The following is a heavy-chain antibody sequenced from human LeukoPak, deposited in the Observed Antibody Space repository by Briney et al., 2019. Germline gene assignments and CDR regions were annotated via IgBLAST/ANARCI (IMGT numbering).Heavy chain of an antibody. Sequence: PGRSLRLSCAASVFTFSSYAMHWVRQAPGKGLEWVAVIAYDGGTKYYADSVKGRFTISRDNSKNTVYLQINRLRAEDTALYYCETYYYDSSGRHDVFDIWGQGTMVTVSS. CDR1: VFTFSSYA. CDR3: ETYYYDSSGRHDVFDI. V-gene: IGHV3-30*04. J-gene: IGHJ3*02. D-gene: IGHD3-22*01. CDR2: IAYDGGTK.